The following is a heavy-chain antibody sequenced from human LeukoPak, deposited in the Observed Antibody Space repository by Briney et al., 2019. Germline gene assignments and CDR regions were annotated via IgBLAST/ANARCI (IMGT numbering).Heavy chain of an antibody. V-gene: IGHV3-30*18. Sequence: GGSLRLSCAASRFTLSRYGIHWVRPAPGKWLEWVAVISYDGSNKYYADSVKGRVTISRNNSKNTLYVQMNSLRVEDTAVYYCAKDPGDSSGYGGVGYFGMDVWGQGTTVTVSS. D-gene: IGHD3-22*01. J-gene: IGHJ6*02. CDR3: AKDPGDSSGYGGVGYFGMDV. CDR2: ISYDGSNK. CDR1: RFTLSRYG.